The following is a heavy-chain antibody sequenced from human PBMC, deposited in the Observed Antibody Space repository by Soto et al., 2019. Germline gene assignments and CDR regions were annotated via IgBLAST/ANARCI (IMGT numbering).Heavy chain of an antibody. D-gene: IGHD4-17*01. Sequence: QVQLVQSGAEVKKPGSSVKVSCKASGGTFSSYTISWVRQAPGQGLEWMGRIIPILGIANYAQKFQGRVTITADKSTSTAYMELSSLRSEDTAVYYCARDVTVTTNYYYYMDVWGKGTTVTASS. CDR3: ARDVTVTTNYYYYMDV. CDR1: GGTFSSYT. V-gene: IGHV1-69*08. J-gene: IGHJ6*03. CDR2: IIPILGIA.